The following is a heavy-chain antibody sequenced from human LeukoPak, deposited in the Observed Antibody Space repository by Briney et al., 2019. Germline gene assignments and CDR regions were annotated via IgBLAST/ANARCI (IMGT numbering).Heavy chain of an antibody. CDR2: ISYDGSNK. J-gene: IGHJ4*02. CDR1: GFTFSSYA. V-gene: IGHV3-30-3*01. D-gene: IGHD3-3*01. CDR3: AREIEWFFDY. Sequence: GGSLRLFCAASGFTFSSYAMHWVRQAPGKGLEWVAVISYDGSNKYYADSVKGRFTISRDNSKNTLYLQMNSLRAEDTAVYYCAREIEWFFDYWGQGTLVTVSS.